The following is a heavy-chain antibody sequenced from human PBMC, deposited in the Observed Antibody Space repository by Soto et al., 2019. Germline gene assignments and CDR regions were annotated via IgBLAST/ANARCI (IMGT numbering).Heavy chain of an antibody. Sequence: ASVKVSCKASGYTFTGYYMHWVRQAPGQGLEWMGWINPNSGGTNYAQKFQGRVTMTRDTSINTAYMELSRLRSDDTAVYYCARLVYGSGSYYFDYWGQGTLVTVSS. CDR2: INPNSGGT. V-gene: IGHV1-2*02. J-gene: IGHJ4*02. CDR3: ARLVYGSGSYYFDY. CDR1: GYTFTGYY. D-gene: IGHD3-10*01.